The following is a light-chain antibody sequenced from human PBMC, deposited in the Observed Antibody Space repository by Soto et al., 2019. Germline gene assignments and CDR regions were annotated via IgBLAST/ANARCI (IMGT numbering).Light chain of an antibody. J-gene: IGLJ2*01. CDR3: CSYARSRTHLL. V-gene: IGLV2-23*02. CDR2: EVS. Sequence: QSALTQPASVSGSPGQSITICCIGTSSDVGSYNLVSWYQQHPGKAPKDLIYEVSERPSGVSNRFSGSKSGNTASLTISGLQAEDEAEYYCCSYARSRTHLLFGGVTKLTVL. CDR1: SSDVGSYNL.